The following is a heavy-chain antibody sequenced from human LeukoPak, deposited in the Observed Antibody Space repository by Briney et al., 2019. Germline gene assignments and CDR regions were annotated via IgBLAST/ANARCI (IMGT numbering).Heavy chain of an antibody. V-gene: IGHV4-39*07. J-gene: IGHJ4*02. CDR1: GASISSSSYC. D-gene: IGHD3-3*01. Sequence: PSETLSLTCTVSGASISSSSYCWGWIRQPPGKGLEWIGSIYYSGSTYYNPSLKSRVTISVHTSNNQFSLKLSSVTAADTALYYCAGVTTLSAALDCWGQGTLVTVSS. CDR3: AGVTTLSAALDC. CDR2: IYYSGST.